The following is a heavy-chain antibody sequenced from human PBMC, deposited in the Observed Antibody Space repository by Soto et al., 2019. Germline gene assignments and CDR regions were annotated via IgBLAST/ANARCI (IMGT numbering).Heavy chain of an antibody. V-gene: IGHV4-59*01. CDR2: IYYSGST. CDR3: AGGGGYCSGGSCYYGLDV. Sequence: SETLSLTCTVSGGSISSYYWSWIRQPPGKGLEWIGYIYYSGSTNYNPSLKSRVTISVDTSKNQFSLKLSSVTAADTAVYYCAGGGGYCSGGSCYYGLDVWGQGTTVTVSS. CDR1: GGSISSYY. D-gene: IGHD2-15*01. J-gene: IGHJ6*02.